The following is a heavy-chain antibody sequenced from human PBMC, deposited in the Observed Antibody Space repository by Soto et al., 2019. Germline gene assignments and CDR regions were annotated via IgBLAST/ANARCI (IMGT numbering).Heavy chain of an antibody. CDR2: INHSGST. V-gene: IGHV4-34*01. J-gene: IGHJ3*02. Sequence: PSETLSLTCAVYGGSFSGYYWSWIRQPPGKGLEWIGEINHSGSTNYNPSLKSRVTISVDTSKNQFSLKLSSVTAADTAVYYCAGASTWHPGAFNIWGQGTTVTVSS. D-gene: IGHD5-12*01. CDR1: GGSFSGYY. CDR3: AGASTWHPGAFNI.